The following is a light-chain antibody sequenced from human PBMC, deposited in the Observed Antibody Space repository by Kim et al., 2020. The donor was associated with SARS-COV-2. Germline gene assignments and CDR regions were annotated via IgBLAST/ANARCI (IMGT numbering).Light chain of an antibody. CDR3: NSRDSSGNHVV. J-gene: IGLJ2*01. Sequence: ALGHTVRITCPGDSLRSYSASWYQQNPGQAPVLVIYGKNNRPSGIPDRFSGSSSGNTASLTITGAQAEDEADYYCNSRDSSGNHVVFGGGTQLTVL. CDR1: SLRSYS. CDR2: GKN. V-gene: IGLV3-19*01.